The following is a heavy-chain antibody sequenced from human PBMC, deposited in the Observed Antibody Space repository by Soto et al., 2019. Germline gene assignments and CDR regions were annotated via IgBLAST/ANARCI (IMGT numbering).Heavy chain of an antibody. V-gene: IGHV1-8*01. CDR3: ARGIGVVVTAIPGDDYYYYGMGV. CDR1: GYTFTSYD. J-gene: IGHJ6*02. D-gene: IGHD2-21*02. CDR2: MNPNSGNT. Sequence: GASVKVSCKASGYTFTSYDINWVRQATGQGLEWMGWMNPNSGNTGYAQKFQGRVTMTRNTSISTAYMELSSLRSEDTAVYYCARGIGVVVTAIPGDDYYYYGMGVWGQGTTVTVSS.